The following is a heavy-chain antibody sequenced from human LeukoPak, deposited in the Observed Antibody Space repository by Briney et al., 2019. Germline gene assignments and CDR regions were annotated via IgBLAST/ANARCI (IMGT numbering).Heavy chain of an antibody. Sequence: GGSLRHSCAGSGFPLSSYAMSWVRQAPGKGLEWVSAISGSGGSTYYADSVKGRFTISRDNSKNTLYLHMNSLRAEDTAVYYCANSPDGAFDYWGQGTLVTVSS. CDR3: ANSPDGAFDY. CDR1: GFPLSSYA. V-gene: IGHV3-23*01. J-gene: IGHJ4*02. CDR2: ISGSGGST.